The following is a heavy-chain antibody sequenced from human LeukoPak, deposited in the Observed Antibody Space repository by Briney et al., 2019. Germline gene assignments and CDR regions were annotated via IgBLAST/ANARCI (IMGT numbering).Heavy chain of an antibody. CDR3: ARVLGLAAFDAFDI. CDR2: FNPEDGET. V-gene: IGHV1-24*01. J-gene: IGHJ3*02. CDR1: GYIFTELS. Sequence: GASVKVSCKVSGYIFTELSMHWVRQAPGQGLEWMGGFNPEDGETFYAQKFQGRVTITTDESTSTAYMELSSLRSEDTAVYYCARVLGLAAFDAFDIWGQGTMVTVSS. D-gene: IGHD2-15*01.